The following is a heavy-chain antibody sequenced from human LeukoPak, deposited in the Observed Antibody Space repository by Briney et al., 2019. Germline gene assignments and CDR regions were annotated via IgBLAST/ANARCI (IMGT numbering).Heavy chain of an antibody. CDR3: ARDRIGGTYYDY. D-gene: IGHD1-26*01. CDR1: GYTISNYA. J-gene: IGHJ4*02. CDR2: ISVFNGNT. V-gene: IGHV1-18*01. Sequence: ASVKVSCKASGYTISNYAFTWVRQAPGQGLEWMGWISVFNGNTRYAQKLQGRVTMTTDTSTSTAYMELRSLTSDDTAVYYCARDRIGGTYYDYWGQGTLVTVSS.